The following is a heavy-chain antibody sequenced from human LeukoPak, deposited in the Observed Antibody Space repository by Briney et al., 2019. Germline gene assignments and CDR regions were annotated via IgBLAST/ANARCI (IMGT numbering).Heavy chain of an antibody. CDR3: ARTWSNWFDP. CDR2: IYYSGST. Sequence: SETLSLTCTVSGGSISSYYWSWIRQPPGKGLEWIGYIYYSGSTNYNPSLKSRATISVDTSKNQFSLKLSSVTAADTAVYYCARTWSNWFDPWGQGTLVTVSS. V-gene: IGHV4-59*01. J-gene: IGHJ5*02. CDR1: GGSISSYY. D-gene: IGHD3-3*01.